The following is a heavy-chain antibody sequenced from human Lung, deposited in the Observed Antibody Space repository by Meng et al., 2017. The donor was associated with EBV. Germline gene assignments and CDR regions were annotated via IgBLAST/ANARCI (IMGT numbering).Heavy chain of an antibody. CDR2: IYHSGST. CDR3: ARGGYYSFDY. Sequence: QVQLQEAGPGLLKPSETLSLTCAVSGGSISSVYWWTWVRQSPGKGLEWIGEIYHSGSTNYNPFLKSRVTISVDKSKNQFSLKLTSVTAADTAVYYCARGGYYSFDYWGQGTLVTVSS. CDR1: GGSISSVYW. V-gene: IGHV4-4*02. J-gene: IGHJ4*02. D-gene: IGHD5-18*01.